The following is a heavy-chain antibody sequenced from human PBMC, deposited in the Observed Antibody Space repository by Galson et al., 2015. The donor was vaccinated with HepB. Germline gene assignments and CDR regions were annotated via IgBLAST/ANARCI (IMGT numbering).Heavy chain of an antibody. V-gene: IGHV1-2*02. CDR3: ARDASWDYYYMDV. D-gene: IGHD3-16*01. CDR2: INPNSGGT. J-gene: IGHJ6*03. Sequence: SVKVSCRASGYTFTGYYMHWVRQAPGQGLEWMGWINPNSGGTNYAQKFQGRVTMTRDTSISTAYMELSRLRSDDTAVYYCARDASWDYYYMDVWGKGTTVTVSS. CDR1: GYTFTGYY.